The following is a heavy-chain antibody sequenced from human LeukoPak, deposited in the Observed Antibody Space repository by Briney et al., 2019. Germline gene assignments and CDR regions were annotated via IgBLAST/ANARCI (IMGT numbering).Heavy chain of an antibody. D-gene: IGHD4-17*01. CDR3: ARGYDYGAYVGDFDY. J-gene: IGHJ4*02. CDR2: ITTYNGYT. V-gene: IGHV1-18*01. CDR1: GYTFTSYP. Sequence: ASVKVSCKASGYTFTSYPINWVRQAPGQGLEWMGWITTYNGYTKYAQKLQDRVTMTTDTPTTTAYMDLRGLRSDDTAVYYCARGYDYGAYVGDFDYWGQGTLVTVSS.